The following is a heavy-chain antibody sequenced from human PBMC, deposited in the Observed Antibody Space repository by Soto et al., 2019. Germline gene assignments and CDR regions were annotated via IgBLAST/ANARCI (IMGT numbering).Heavy chain of an antibody. CDR2: IDPSDSYT. V-gene: IGHV5-10-1*01. CDR1: GYSFTIYW. J-gene: IGHJ3*02. D-gene: IGHD6-13*01. Sequence: PGESLKISCKGSGYSFTIYWISWVRQMPGKGLEWMGRIDPSDSYTNYSPSFQGHVTISADKSISTAYLQWSSLKASDTAMYYCARQSSSWHDAFDIWGQGTMVTVSS. CDR3: ARQSSSWHDAFDI.